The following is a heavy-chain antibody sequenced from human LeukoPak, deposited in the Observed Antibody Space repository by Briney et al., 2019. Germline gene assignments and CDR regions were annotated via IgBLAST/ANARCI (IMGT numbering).Heavy chain of an antibody. D-gene: IGHD1-26*01. CDR3: AKDEGGSHDY. CDR1: GFTVSSNS. V-gene: IGHV3-53*01. Sequence: PGGSLRLSCTVSGFTVSSNSMSWVRQAPGKGLEWVSFIFSSTHYSDSVKGRFTISRDNSKNALYLQMNSLRAEDTAVYYCAKDEGGSHDYWGQGTLVTVSS. CDR2: IFSST. J-gene: IGHJ4*02.